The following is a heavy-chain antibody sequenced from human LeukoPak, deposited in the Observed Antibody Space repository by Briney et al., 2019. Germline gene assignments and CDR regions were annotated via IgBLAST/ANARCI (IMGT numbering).Heavy chain of an antibody. Sequence: AASVKVSCTASGYTFTSYAMHWVRQAPGQRLEWMGWINAGNGNTKYSQKFQGRVTITRDTSASTAYMELSSLRSEDTAVYYCARDRQWLDYGMDVWGQGTTVTVSS. CDR2: INAGNGNT. CDR1: GYTFTSYA. D-gene: IGHD3-22*01. V-gene: IGHV1-3*01. J-gene: IGHJ6*02. CDR3: ARDRQWLDYGMDV.